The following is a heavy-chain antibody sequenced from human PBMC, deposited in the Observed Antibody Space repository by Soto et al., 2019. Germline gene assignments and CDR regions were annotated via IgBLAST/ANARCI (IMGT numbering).Heavy chain of an antibody. CDR2: ISAYNGNT. V-gene: IGHV1-18*01. CDR3: ARGDKYCTTGVCSCYGMDV. D-gene: IGHD2-8*01. Sequence: QVKLVQSGAEVKKPGASVKVSCKASGYTFTSYGISWVRQAPGQGLEWMGWISAYNGNTNYAQKFQGRVTMTTDTSTSTAYMELRSLRSDDTAVYYCARGDKYCTTGVCSCYGMDVWGQGNTVTVSS. J-gene: IGHJ6*02. CDR1: GYTFTSYG.